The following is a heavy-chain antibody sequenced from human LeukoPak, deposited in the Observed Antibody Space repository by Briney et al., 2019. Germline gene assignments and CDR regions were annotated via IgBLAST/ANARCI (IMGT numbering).Heavy chain of an antibody. J-gene: IGHJ3*02. Sequence: SETLSLTCTVSGGSISSYYWSWIRQPAGKGLEWIGRTYTSGSTNYNPSLKSRVTMSVDTSKNQFSLKLSSVTAADTAVYYCARVLRSGDAFDIWGQGTMVTVSS. CDR1: GGSISSYY. CDR3: ARVLRSGDAFDI. D-gene: IGHD1-1*01. V-gene: IGHV4-4*07. CDR2: TYTSGST.